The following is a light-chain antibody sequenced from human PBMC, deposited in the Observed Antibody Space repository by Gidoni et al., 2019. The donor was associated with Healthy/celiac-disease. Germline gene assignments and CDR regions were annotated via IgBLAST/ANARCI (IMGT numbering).Light chain of an antibody. J-gene: IGLJ2*01. CDR3: MIWHSSAWV. V-gene: IGLV5-45*03. CDR1: SGINVGTYR. Sequence: QAVLPQPSSLSASPGASASLTCTLRSGINVGTYRIYWYQQKPGSPPQYLLRYKSESDKQQGSGVPSRFSGSKDASANAGILLISGLQSEDEADYYCMIWHSSAWVFGGGTKLTVL. CDR2: YKSESDK.